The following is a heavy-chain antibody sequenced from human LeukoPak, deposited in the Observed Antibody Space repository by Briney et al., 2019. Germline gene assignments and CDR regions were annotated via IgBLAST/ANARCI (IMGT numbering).Heavy chain of an antibody. V-gene: IGHV3-74*01. J-gene: IGHJ4*02. CDR1: GVTLSNHW. CDR3: ARDTLSCTGGYCFFDY. Sequence: PGGSLRLSCAASGVTLSNHWMHWVRQAPGKGLVWVARINSDGRSITYVDSVKGRFTISRDNAKNTLYLQMNSLRAEDTAVYYCARDTLSCTGGYCFFDYWGQGALVTVSS. D-gene: IGHD2-8*02. CDR2: INSDGRSI.